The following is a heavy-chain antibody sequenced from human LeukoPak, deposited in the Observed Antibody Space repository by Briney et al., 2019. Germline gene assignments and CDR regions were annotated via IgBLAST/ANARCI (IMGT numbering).Heavy chain of an antibody. V-gene: IGHV4-61*01. Sequence: DPSETLSLTCTVSRGSVSSGTYYWSWIRLPPGKGLEWIGYVYSSGSTNYTPSLKSRVTISVDTSKNQFSLKLRSVTAADTAVYYCARGPYSGSYTHDWFDPWGQGTLVTVSS. CDR2: VYSSGST. CDR3: ARGPYSGSYTHDWFDP. D-gene: IGHD1-26*01. J-gene: IGHJ5*02. CDR1: RGSVSSGTYY.